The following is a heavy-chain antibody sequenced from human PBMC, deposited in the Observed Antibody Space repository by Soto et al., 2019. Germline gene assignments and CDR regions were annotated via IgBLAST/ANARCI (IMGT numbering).Heavy chain of an antibody. V-gene: IGHV4-61*08. CDR3: TREQSDDNYFDP. CDR1: GTALSSGGYF. J-gene: IGHJ5*02. CDR2: IYYSGGT. Sequence: SDTRSLTCTFSGTALSSGGYFYTWVRQPPGKGLEWLGYIYYSGGTNYNPSLKSRVTISLDKSKSQFSLRLISVTAADTAVYYCTREQSDDNYFDPWGQGTLVTVSS. D-gene: IGHD6-19*01.